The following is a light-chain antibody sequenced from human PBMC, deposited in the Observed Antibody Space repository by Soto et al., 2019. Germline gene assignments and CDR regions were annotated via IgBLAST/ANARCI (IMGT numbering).Light chain of an antibody. Sequence: EVVLTQSPGTLSLSPGDRATLSCRASQSVSRNYLAWYQQKPGQTPRLLIFGASNRAADIPARFSASGSGTDFTLTISGLEPDDLAVYYCQQYDFIPLSFGGGTRL. J-gene: IGKJ4*02. CDR3: QQYDFIPLS. V-gene: IGKV3-20*01. CDR2: GAS. CDR1: QSVSRNY.